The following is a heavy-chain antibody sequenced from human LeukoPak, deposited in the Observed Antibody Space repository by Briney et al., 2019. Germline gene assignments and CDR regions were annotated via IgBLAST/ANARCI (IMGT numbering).Heavy chain of an antibody. V-gene: IGHV3-48*03. CDR2: ISSSSNTM. Sequence: GGSLRLSCAASGFTFSSYEMNWVRQAPGKGLEWVSYISSSSNTMYYADSVKGRFTISRDNAKNSLYLQMNSLRDEDTAVYYCASAFDYWGQGTLVAVSS. CDR1: GFTFSSYE. J-gene: IGHJ4*02. CDR3: ASAFDY.